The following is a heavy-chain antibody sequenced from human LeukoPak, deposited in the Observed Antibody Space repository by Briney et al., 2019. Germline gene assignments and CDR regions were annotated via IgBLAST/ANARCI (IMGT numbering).Heavy chain of an antibody. J-gene: IGHJ2*01. Sequence: GGSLRLSCAVSGFTFSRYSLNWVRQAPGKGLEWVSSISSGNMYYADSVKGRFTISRDNAKNSLYLQMNSLRAEDTAVYYCAGSDTIGYLPREWDYWYFDLWGRGTLVTVSS. V-gene: IGHV3-21*01. CDR2: ISSGNM. CDR3: AGSDTIGYLPREWDYWYFDL. D-gene: IGHD3-22*01. CDR1: GFTFSRYS.